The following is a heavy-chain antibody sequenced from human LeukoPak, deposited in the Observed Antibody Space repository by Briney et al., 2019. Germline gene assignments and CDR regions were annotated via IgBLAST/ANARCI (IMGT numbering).Heavy chain of an antibody. CDR2: INRGGGYT. J-gene: IGHJ4*02. D-gene: IGHD2-2*01. Sequence: PGGSLRLSCAASGFAFTTYAMSWVRQAPGGGLEWVSAINRGGGYTYHADSVKGRFTISRDDSKNTLYLQMSSLRAEDTAVYYCATYCSSTCSPSGFDFWGRGTLVTVSS. CDR1: GFAFTTYA. CDR3: ATYCSSTCSPSGFDF. V-gene: IGHV3-23*01.